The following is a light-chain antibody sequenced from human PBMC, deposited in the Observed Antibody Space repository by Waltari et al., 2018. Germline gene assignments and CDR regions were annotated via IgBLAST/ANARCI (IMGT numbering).Light chain of an antibody. J-gene: IGLJ3*02. CDR2: EDN. CDR1: SGSIASNY. Sequence: NFMMTQHHSVSESPGKTVTISCTRSSGSIASNYVPWYQQRPGSAPTTVIYEDNQRPSGVPDRFSGSIDSSSNSASLTISGLKTEDEADYYCQSYDSSNPWVFGGGTKLTVL. V-gene: IGLV6-57*03. CDR3: QSYDSSNPWV.